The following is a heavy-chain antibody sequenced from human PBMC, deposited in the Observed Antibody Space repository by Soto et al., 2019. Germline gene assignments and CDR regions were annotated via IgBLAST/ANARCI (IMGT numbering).Heavy chain of an antibody. CDR3: ARGCSGGSCVPARSPDYYYYGMDV. V-gene: IGHV5-51*01. D-gene: IGHD2-15*01. Sequence: GESLKISCKGSGYSFTSYWIGWVRQMPGKGLEWMGIIYPGDSDTRYSPSFQGQVTISADKSISTAYLQWSSLKASDTAMYYCARGCSGGSCVPARSPDYYYYGMDVWGQGTTVTVSS. CDR2: IYPGDSDT. CDR1: GYSFTSYW. J-gene: IGHJ6*02.